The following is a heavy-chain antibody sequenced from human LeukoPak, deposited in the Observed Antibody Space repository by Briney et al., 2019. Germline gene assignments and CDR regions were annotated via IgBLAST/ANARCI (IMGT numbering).Heavy chain of an antibody. CDR2: GDHFGGA. Sequence: SETLSLTCTVSGNSVTSYYWSWIRQRPGKGLEWIGYGDHFGGAIYNPSLKSRVTISVDSSKNQFSLRLTSVTAADTAVYHCARLSDLYNGTYLLDSWSQGTLVTFSS. J-gene: IGHJ4*02. CDR3: ARLSDLYNGTYLLDS. CDR1: GNSVTSYY. V-gene: IGHV4-59*02. D-gene: IGHD1-26*01.